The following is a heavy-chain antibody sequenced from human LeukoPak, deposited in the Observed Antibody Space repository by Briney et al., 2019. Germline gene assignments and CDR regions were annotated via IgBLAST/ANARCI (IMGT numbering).Heavy chain of an antibody. D-gene: IGHD3-10*01. Sequence: SETLSLTCTVSGGSISSHYWSWIRQPPGKGLEWIGYISDSGSNVYDPSLKSRVTILGDTSKNQLSLKLSSVTAADTAVYYCARHATGSYSVPWLDPWGQGTLVTVSS. CDR3: ARHATGSYSVPWLDP. CDR1: GGSISSHY. J-gene: IGHJ5*02. V-gene: IGHV4-59*08. CDR2: ISDSGSN.